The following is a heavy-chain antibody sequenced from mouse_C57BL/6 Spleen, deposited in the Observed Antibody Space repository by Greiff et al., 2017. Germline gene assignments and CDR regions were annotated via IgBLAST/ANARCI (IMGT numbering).Heavy chain of an antibody. V-gene: IGHV1-81*01. J-gene: IGHJ3*01. CDR2: IYPRSGNT. Sequence: QVQLKESGAELARPGASVKLSCKASGYTFTSYGISWVKQRTGQGLEWIGEIYPRSGNTYYNEKFKGKATLTADKSSSTAYMELRSLTSEDSAVYFCARWDGSSPFAYWGQGTLVTVSA. CDR1: GYTFTSYG. CDR3: ARWDGSSPFAY. D-gene: IGHD1-1*01.